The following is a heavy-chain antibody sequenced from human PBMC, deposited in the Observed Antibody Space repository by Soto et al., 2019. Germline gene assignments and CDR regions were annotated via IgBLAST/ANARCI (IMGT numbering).Heavy chain of an antibody. J-gene: IGHJ4*02. CDR3: ARDYPYAVDGAGYFDV. CDR2: VYRSGAA. D-gene: IGHD6-19*01. V-gene: IGHV4-38-2*02. Sequence: PSETLSLTYTVSGYPISTGYYWAWVRQSPGKGLEWIGSVYRSGAAYYSPSLKSRVTISVDTSKNQFSLHLRSVTATDAAVYYCARDYPYAVDGAGYFDVWGPGPSVTVSS. CDR1: GYPISTGYY.